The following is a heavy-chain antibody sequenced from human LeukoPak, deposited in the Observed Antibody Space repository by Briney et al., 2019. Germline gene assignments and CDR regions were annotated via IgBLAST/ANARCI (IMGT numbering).Heavy chain of an antibody. CDR3: AQDLGDFWSGYYNPHFEY. CDR1: GFTFSSYW. CDR2: IKQDGSEK. J-gene: IGHJ4*02. V-gene: IGHV3-7*03. Sequence: PGGSLRLSCAASGFTFSSYWMSWVRQAPGKGLEWVANIKQDGSEKYYVDSVKGRFTISRDNAKNSLYLQMKGLRAEDTAVYYCAQDLGDFWSGYYNPHFEYWGQGTLVTVSS. D-gene: IGHD3-3*01.